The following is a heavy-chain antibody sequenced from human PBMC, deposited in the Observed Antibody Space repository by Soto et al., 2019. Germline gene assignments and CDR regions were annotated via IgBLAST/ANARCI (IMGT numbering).Heavy chain of an antibody. Sequence: QAQVVQSGAEVRKPGSSVKLSCKASEGTFNSYAIAWVRQAPGQGLEWMGGIIPYSNTLNYAQKFQDRFTITADDSTNTVYMKLSTLRSDDTAVYFCASGASRWYPYFFDSWAQGTLVTVSS. V-gene: IGHV1-69*01. D-gene: IGHD6-13*01. CDR2: IIPYSNTL. J-gene: IGHJ4*02. CDR3: ASGASRWYPYFFDS. CDR1: EGTFNSYA.